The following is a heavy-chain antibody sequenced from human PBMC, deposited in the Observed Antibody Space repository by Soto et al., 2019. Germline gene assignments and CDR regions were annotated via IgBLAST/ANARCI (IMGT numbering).Heavy chain of an antibody. D-gene: IGHD2-21*01. V-gene: IGHV1-2*02. CDR1: GYTFTDYF. J-gene: IGHJ3*02. CDR3: ARLMHYSHSGGSSHSGFDM. Sequence: ASVKVSCKASGYTFTDYFIHWVRQAPGQGLEWIGWISPYSGGADLSQKFQGRATMTRDTSISTAYMEVSSLRSDDTAVFYCARLMHYSHSGGSSHSGFDMWGQGTLVTVSS. CDR2: ISPYSGGA.